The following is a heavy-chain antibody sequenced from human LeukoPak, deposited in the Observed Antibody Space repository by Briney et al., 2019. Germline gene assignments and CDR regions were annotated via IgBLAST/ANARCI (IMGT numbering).Heavy chain of an antibody. CDR3: AKPKSSGGFAFDY. CDR1: GFTFSSYA. CDR2: ISGSGGST. D-gene: IGHD3-22*01. Sequence: GGSLRLSCAASGFTFSSYAMSWVRQAPGKGPEWVSAISGSGGSTYYADSVKGRFTISRDNSKNTLYLQMNILRAEDTAVYYCAKPKSSGGFAFDYWGQGTLVTVSS. J-gene: IGHJ4*02. V-gene: IGHV3-23*01.